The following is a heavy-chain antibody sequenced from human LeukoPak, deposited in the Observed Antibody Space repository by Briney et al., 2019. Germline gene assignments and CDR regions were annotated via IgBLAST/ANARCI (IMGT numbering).Heavy chain of an antibody. CDR1: GYTFTSYG. V-gene: IGHV1-18*04. D-gene: IGHD6-19*01. J-gene: IGHJ4*02. CDR2: ISAYNGNT. CDR3: ARDHIAVAGENFDY. Sequence: ASVKVSCKASGYTFTSYGISWVRQAPGQGLEWMGLISAYNGNTNYAQKLQGRVTMITDTSTSTAYMELRSLRSDDTAVYYCARDHIAVAGENFDYWGQGTLVTVSS.